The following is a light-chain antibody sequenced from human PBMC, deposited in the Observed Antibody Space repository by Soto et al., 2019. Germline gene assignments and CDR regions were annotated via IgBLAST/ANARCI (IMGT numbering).Light chain of an antibody. CDR3: SSYAGSNNFVL. V-gene: IGLV2-8*01. CDR2: AVT. CDR1: GSEAGDYND. J-gene: IGLJ7*01. Sequence: QSALTQPPSASGSPGQSVTISCTGTGSEAGDYNDVSWYQQHPGKAPKLIIYAVTMRPSGVPDRISGSKSGNTASLTVSGLQAEDEADYYCSSYAGSNNFVLFGGGTQLTVL.